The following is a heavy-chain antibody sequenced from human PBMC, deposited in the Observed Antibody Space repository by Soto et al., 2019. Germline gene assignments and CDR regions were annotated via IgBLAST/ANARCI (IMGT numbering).Heavy chain of an antibody. CDR3: ARKFSSYSSSSDSDAFDI. D-gene: IGHD6-6*01. V-gene: IGHV5-51*01. CDR1: GYSFTSYW. J-gene: IGHJ3*02. Sequence: GESLKISCKGSGYSFTSYWIGWVRQMPGKGLEWMGIIYPGDSDTRYSPSFQGQATISADKSISTAHLQWSSLKASDTAMYYCARKFSSYSSSSDSDAFDIWGQGTMVTVSS. CDR2: IYPGDSDT.